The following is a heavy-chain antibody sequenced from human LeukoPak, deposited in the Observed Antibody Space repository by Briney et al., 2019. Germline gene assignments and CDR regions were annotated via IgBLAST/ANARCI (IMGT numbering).Heavy chain of an antibody. CDR2: ISGRSSTT. D-gene: IGHD3-16*01. J-gene: IGHJ5*02. CDR1: GFTFSDYS. CDR3: ARESVTWFDH. Sequence: PGGSLRLSCAASGFTFSDYSMNWVRQAPGKGLERISYISGRSSTTYYADSVKGRFTISRDNAKNSLYLQMNSLRAEDTAVYYCARESVTWFDHWGQGTLVTVSS. V-gene: IGHV3-48*01.